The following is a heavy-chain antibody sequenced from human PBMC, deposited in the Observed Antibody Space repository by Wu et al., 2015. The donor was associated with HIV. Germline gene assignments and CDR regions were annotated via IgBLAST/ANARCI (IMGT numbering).Heavy chain of an antibody. CDR3: ARVLRAAHAYYFDY. V-gene: IGHV1-69*05. J-gene: IGHJ4*02. CDR2: VTPMFGTT. CDR1: GGIFSKYA. D-gene: IGHD2-15*01. Sequence: QVQLVQSGAEVKKPGSSVKVSCKASGGIFSKYAINWVRQAPGQGLEWMGGVTPMFGTTNYAQKFQGRVTITSDVYTSTAYMEMSSLRSEDTAIYYCARVLRAAHAYYFDYWGQGTLVTVSS.